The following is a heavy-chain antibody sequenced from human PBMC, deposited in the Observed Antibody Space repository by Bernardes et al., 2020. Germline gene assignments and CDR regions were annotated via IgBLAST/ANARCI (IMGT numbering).Heavy chain of an antibody. CDR2: MNPNSGNT. J-gene: IGHJ5*02. CDR1: GYTFTSYD. Sequence: ASVMVSCKASGYTFTSYDINWVRQATGQGLEWMGWMNPNSGNTDYAQKFQGRVTMTRNTSISTAYMELSSLRSEDTAVYYCARGMVATNWFDPWGQGTLVTVSS. V-gene: IGHV1-8*01. CDR3: ARGMVATNWFDP. D-gene: IGHD5-12*01.